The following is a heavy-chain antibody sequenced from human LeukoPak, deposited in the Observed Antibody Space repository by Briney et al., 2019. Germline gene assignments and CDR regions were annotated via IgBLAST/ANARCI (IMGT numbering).Heavy chain of an antibody. CDR1: GFTFSSYG. Sequence: PGRSLRLSCAASGFTFSSYGMHWVRQAPGKGLEWVAVIWYGGSNKYYADSVKGRFTISRDNSKNTLYLQMNSLRVEDTAIYYCAKRELGLGGSYYSDAFDIWGQGTMVTVSS. J-gene: IGHJ3*02. D-gene: IGHD1-26*01. CDR3: AKRELGLGGSYYSDAFDI. V-gene: IGHV3-33*03. CDR2: IWYGGSNK.